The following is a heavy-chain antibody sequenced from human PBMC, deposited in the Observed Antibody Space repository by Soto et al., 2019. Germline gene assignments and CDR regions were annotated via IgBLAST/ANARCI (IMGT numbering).Heavy chain of an antibody. CDR1: GYSISSGYY. D-gene: IGHD3-22*01. V-gene: IGHV4-38-2*01. CDR2: IYHSGST. CDR3: ASPYYYDSSGYSY. J-gene: IGHJ4*02. Sequence: SETLSLTCAVSGYSISSGYYWGWIRQPPGKGLEWIGSIYHSGSTYYNPSLKSRVTISVDTSKNQFSLKLSSVTAADTAVYYCASPYYYDSSGYSYWGQGTLVTVSS.